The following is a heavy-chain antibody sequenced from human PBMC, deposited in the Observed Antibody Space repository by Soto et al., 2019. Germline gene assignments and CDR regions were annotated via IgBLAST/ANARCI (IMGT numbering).Heavy chain of an antibody. V-gene: IGHV1-8*01. J-gene: IGHJ6*02. D-gene: IGHD4-4*01. CDR3: ASSYSNYALIDYYYYGMDV. CDR1: GYTFTSYD. CDR2: MNPNSGNT. Sequence: ASVKVSCKASGYTFTSYDINWVRQAPGQGLEWMRWMNPNSGNTAYAQKFQGRVTMTRNTSISTAYMELSSLRSEDTAVYYCASSYSNYALIDYYYYGMDVWGQGTTVTVS.